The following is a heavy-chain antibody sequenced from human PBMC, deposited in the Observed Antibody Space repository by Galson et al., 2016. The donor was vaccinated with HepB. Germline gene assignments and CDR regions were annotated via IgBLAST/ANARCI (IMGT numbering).Heavy chain of an antibody. D-gene: IGHD1-26*01. CDR2: ISSGSSFI. CDR3: AKSGATDAYFSLGSEYYFEY. CDR1: GFSFSNYG. V-gene: IGHV3-21*01. Sequence: SLRLSCAASGFSFSNYGMNWVRQAPGKGLEWVSSISSGSSFIYYADSMKGRFTISRDDAKNSLYLQMNSLRAEDTAVYYCAKSGATDAYFSLGSEYYFEYWGQGTLVTVSS. J-gene: IGHJ4*02.